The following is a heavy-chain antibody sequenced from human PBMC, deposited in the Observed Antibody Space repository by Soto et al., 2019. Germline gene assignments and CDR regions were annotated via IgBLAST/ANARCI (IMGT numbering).Heavy chain of an antibody. CDR2: ISSSSSYI. CDR3: AREGIYSSSSLSNWFDP. CDR1: GFTFSSYS. D-gene: IGHD6-6*01. V-gene: IGHV3-21*01. J-gene: IGHJ5*02. Sequence: PGGSLRLSCAASGFTFSSYSMNWVRQAPGKGLEWVSSISSSSSYIYYADSVKGRFTISRDNAKNSLYLQMNSLRAEDTAVYYCAREGIYSSSSLSNWFDPWGQGTLVTVSS.